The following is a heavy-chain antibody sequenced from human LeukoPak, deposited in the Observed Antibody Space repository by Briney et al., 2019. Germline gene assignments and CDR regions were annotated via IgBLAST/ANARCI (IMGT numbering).Heavy chain of an antibody. CDR2: ILGSGAGDTT. CDR3: AKEEWLGKMNYFDS. CDR1: GLTFASYA. V-gene: IGHV3-23*01. D-gene: IGHD3-3*01. Sequence: GGSLRLSCAASGLTFASYAMSRVRLAPGKGLECVSSILGSGAGDTTYYADSVQGRFTISRDNSKNTLFLQMYSLRAEDTAVYYCAKEEWLGKMNYFDSWGQGILVTVSS. J-gene: IGHJ4*02.